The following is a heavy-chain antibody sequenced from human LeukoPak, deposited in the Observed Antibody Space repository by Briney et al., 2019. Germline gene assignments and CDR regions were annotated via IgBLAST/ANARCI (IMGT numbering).Heavy chain of an antibody. V-gene: IGHV1-3*01. CDR3: ASSGTGRYFA. CDR1: GYTFTSYA. CDR2: INAGNGNT. Sequence: ASVKVSCKASGYTFTSYAMHWVRQAPGQRLEWMGWINAGNGNTEYSQKFQGRVTITRDTSASTAYMELSSLRSEDTAVYYCASSGTGRYFAWGQGTLVTVSS. J-gene: IGHJ4*02. D-gene: IGHD3-9*01.